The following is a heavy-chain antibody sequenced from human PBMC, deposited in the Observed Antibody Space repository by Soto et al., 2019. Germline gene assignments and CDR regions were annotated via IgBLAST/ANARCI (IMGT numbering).Heavy chain of an antibody. J-gene: IGHJ4*02. Sequence: GGSLRLSCAASGFTFSSYEMNWVRQAPGKGLEWVSYISSSGSTIYYADSVKGRFTISRDNAKNSLNLQMNSLRDEDTAVYYCARVDGYRSSTSSSGYFDYWGQGTMVTVYS. CDR3: ARVDGYRSSTSSSGYFDY. CDR2: ISSSGSTI. CDR1: GFTFSSYE. D-gene: IGHD2-2*01. V-gene: IGHV3-48*03.